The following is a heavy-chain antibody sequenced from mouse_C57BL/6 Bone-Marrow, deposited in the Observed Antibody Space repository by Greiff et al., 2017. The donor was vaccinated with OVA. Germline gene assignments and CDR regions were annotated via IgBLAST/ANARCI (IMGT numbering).Heavy chain of an antibody. Sequence: EVMLVESGGGLVKPGGSLKLSCAASGFTFSSYTMSWVRQTPEKRLEWVATLSGGGGNTYYPDSVKGRFTISRDNAKNTLYLQMSSLRSEDTALYYCARHAKLRDWYFDVWGTGTTVTVSS. D-gene: IGHD1-1*01. CDR1: GFTFSSYT. V-gene: IGHV5-9*01. CDR3: ARHAKLRDWYFDV. CDR2: LSGGGGNT. J-gene: IGHJ1*03.